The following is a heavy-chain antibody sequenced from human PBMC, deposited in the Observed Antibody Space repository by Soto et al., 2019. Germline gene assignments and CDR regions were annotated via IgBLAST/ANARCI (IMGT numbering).Heavy chain of an antibody. Sequence: SETLSLTCTVSGGSISIGGYYWSWIRQHPGKGLEWIGYIYYSGSTYYNPSLKSRVTISVDTSKNQFSLKLSSVTAADTAVYYCARAPVALYYFDYWGQGTLVTVSS. CDR1: GGSISIGGYY. CDR3: ARAPVALYYFDY. D-gene: IGHD5-12*01. V-gene: IGHV4-31*02. J-gene: IGHJ4*02. CDR2: IYYSGST.